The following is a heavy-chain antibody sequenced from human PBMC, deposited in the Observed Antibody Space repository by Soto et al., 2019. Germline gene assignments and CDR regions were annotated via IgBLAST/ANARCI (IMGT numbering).Heavy chain of an antibody. CDR3: ARDNRYNWNDEGWFDP. Sequence: QVQLVQSGAEVKKPGASVKVSCKASGYSFSDYDINWVRQATGQGPESMGWMNPNSGNTGYAQKFQGRVTMTRNTSINTAYMELSSLGSEDTAVYYCARDNRYNWNDEGWFDPWGQGTLVTVSS. CDR1: GYSFSDYD. D-gene: IGHD1-20*01. V-gene: IGHV1-8*01. J-gene: IGHJ5*02. CDR2: MNPNSGNT.